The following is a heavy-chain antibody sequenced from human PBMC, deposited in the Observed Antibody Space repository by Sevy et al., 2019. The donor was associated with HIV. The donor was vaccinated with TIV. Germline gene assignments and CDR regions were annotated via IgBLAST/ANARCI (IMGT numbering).Heavy chain of an antibody. J-gene: IGHJ6*03. CDR1: GFTFSRYA. CDR3: VTDAVVYCGGACLYYIDV. D-gene: IGHD2-21*02. Sequence: GGSLRLSCAASGFTFSRYAMSWVRQAPGKGPEWVSAISGSGGSTYYADSVKGRFTISRDNSKNTLYLQMNSLRAEDMSAFYCVTDAVVYCGGACLYYIDVWGKGTTVTVSS. V-gene: IGHV3-23*01. CDR2: ISGSGGST.